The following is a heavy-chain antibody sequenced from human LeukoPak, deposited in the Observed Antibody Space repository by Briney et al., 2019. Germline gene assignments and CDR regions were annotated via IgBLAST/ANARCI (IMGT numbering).Heavy chain of an antibody. V-gene: IGHV4-38-2*02. Sequence: SETLSLTCTVSGYSISSGYYWGWIRQPPGKGLEWIGSIYRSGSTYYNPSLKSRVTISVDTSKNQFSLKLSSVTAADTAVYYCATVPEDAFDIWGQGTMVTVSS. J-gene: IGHJ3*02. CDR3: ATVPEDAFDI. CDR2: IYRSGST. CDR1: GYSISSGYY.